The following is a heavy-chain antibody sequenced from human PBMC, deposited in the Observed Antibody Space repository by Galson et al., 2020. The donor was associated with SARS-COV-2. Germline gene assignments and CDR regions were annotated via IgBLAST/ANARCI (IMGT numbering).Heavy chain of an antibody. Sequence: GGSLRLSCAASGFTVRSNYMTCVRQAPGKGLEWVSVLYSYGTTYYADSVKGRFTISRDNSKNTLYLQMSSLRAEDTAVYYCVKGAGIQLWSTFDYWGQGTLVTVSS. CDR2: LYSYGTT. J-gene: IGHJ4*02. CDR1: GFTVRSNY. V-gene: IGHV3-66*03. CDR3: VKGAGIQLWSTFDY. D-gene: IGHD5-18*01.